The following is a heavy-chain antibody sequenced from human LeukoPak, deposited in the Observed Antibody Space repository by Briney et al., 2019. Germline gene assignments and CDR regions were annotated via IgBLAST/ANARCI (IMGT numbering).Heavy chain of an antibody. CDR3: VRVVTTGSRWDFFDN. CDR1: GFSITDHH. D-gene: IGHD3-22*01. Sequence: GGSLRLSCAGAGFSITDHHMDWVRQAPGKGLEWVGRSATTKPNSCTTQYAASVRGRFTISRDDSQNSLYLKLNSLKTEDTAGYYCVRVVTTGSRWDFFDNWGLGTLVT. V-gene: IGHV3-72*01. J-gene: IGHJ4*02. CDR2: SATTKPNSCTT.